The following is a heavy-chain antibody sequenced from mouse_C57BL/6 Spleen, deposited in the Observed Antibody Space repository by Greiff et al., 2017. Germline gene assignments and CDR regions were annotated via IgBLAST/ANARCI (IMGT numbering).Heavy chain of an antibody. D-gene: IGHD2-10*02. CDR1: GYTFTSYW. J-gene: IGHJ2*01. CDR3: ARDEVWQLQCYVDY. CDR2: IHPNSGST. Sequence: QVQLQQPGAELVKPGASVKLSCTASGYTFTSYWMHWVKQRPGQGLEWIGMIHPNSGSTNYNEKFKSKATLTVDKSSSTAYMQLSSLTSEDSAVYYCARDEVWQLQCYVDYWGQGTTLTVSS. V-gene: IGHV1-64*01.